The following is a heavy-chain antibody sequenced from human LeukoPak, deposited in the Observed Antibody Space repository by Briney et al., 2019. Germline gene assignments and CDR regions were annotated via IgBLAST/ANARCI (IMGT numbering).Heavy chain of an antibody. CDR3: ATERMVRGVTSY. CDR1: GFTFSSYD. CDR2: IGTAGDT. Sequence: PGGSLRLSCAASGFTFSSYDMHWVRQATGKGLEWVSAIGTAGDTYYPGSVKSRFTISRENAKNSLYLQMNSLRAGDTAVYYCATERMVRGVTSYWGQGTLVTVSS. D-gene: IGHD3-10*01. V-gene: IGHV3-13*01. J-gene: IGHJ4*02.